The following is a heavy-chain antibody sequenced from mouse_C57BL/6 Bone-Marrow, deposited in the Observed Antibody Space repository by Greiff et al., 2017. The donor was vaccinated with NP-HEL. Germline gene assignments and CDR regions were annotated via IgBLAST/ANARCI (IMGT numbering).Heavy chain of an antibody. D-gene: IGHD2-4*01. Sequence: EVQVVESGGGLVQPGGSLSLSCAASGFTFTDYYMSWVRQPPGKALEWLGFIRNKANGYTTEYSASVKGRFTISRDNSPSILYLQMNALRAEDSATYYCARYTGYDYSFDYWGQGTTLTVSS. CDR1: GFTFTDYY. V-gene: IGHV7-3*01. J-gene: IGHJ2*01. CDR3: ARYTGYDYSFDY. CDR2: IRNKANGYTT.